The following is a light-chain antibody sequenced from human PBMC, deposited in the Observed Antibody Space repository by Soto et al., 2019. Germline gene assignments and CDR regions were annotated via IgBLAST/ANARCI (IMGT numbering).Light chain of an antibody. CDR2: EVS. J-gene: IGLJ1*01. V-gene: IGLV2-14*03. Sequence: QSVLTQPASVSGSPGQSITISCTGTSSDVGAYDYVSWYQQRPDKAPKLMIYEVSHRPSGVSNRFYGSKSVNTATLTISGLQAEDEADYYCSSYTSSSTRVFVTGSMVTVL. CDR3: SSYTSSSTRV. CDR1: SSDVGAYDY.